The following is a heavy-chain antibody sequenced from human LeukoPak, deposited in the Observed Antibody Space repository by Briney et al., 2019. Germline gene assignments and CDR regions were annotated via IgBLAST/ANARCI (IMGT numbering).Heavy chain of an antibody. J-gene: IGHJ5*02. D-gene: IGHD3-10*01. Sequence: GGSLRLSCGASGFTFSTYWMTWVRQAPGKGLEWVANIKEDGTLSYYVDSVTGRFTISRDNAKNPLFLQLNSLRAEDTAVYYCATVGTDGRGSFGWFDAWGQGTLVTVSS. CDR1: GFTFSTYW. CDR3: ATVGTDGRGSFGWFDA. CDR2: IKEDGTLS. V-gene: IGHV3-7*01.